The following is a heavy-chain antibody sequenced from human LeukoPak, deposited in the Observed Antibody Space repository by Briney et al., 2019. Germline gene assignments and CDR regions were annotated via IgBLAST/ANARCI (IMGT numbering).Heavy chain of an antibody. Sequence: GGSLRLSCAASGFTFSNYAMSWVRQAPGKGREWGSSISDSGANTYYADSVKGRFTISRDNSKNTLYLQLNSLRPEDTAVYYCAKYHGGTYSSGPVYFDYWGQGTLVTVSS. CDR3: AKYHGGTYSSGPVYFDY. J-gene: IGHJ4*02. CDR1: GFTFSNYA. CDR2: ISDSGANT. D-gene: IGHD6-19*01. V-gene: IGHV3-23*01.